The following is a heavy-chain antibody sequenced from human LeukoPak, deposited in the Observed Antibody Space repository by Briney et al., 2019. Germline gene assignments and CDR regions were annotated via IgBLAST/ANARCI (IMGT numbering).Heavy chain of an antibody. Sequence: PGRSLRLSCAASGFTFSSYAMHWVRQAPGKGLEWVAVISYDGSNKYYADSVKGRFTISRDNAKNSLYLQMNSLRAEDTAVYYCARARPVVSGSPDAFDIWGQGTMVTVSS. CDR2: ISYDGSNK. CDR3: ARARPVVSGSPDAFDI. D-gene: IGHD1-26*01. J-gene: IGHJ3*02. V-gene: IGHV3-30*04. CDR1: GFTFSSYA.